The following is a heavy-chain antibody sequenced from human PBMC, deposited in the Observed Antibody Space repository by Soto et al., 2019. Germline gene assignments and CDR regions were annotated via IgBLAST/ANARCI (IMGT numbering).Heavy chain of an antibody. V-gene: IGHV1-2*04. CDR3: SRGPNEPYYMDV. CDR2: INPNSGGT. Sequence: ASVKVSCKASGYTFTGYYMHWVRQAPGQGLEWMGWINPNSGGTNYAQKFQGWVTMTRDTSISTAYMELSRLRSDDTAVYYCSRGPNEPYYMDVWGKGTTVTVSS. D-gene: IGHD1-1*01. J-gene: IGHJ6*03. CDR1: GYTFTGYY.